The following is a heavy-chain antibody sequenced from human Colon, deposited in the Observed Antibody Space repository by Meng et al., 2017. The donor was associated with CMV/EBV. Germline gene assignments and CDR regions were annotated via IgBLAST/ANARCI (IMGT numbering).Heavy chain of an antibody. CDR3: AKSQSGVIGSIWFDP. CDR1: GGSVTSSRYY. CDR2: IFYSGGT. Sequence: SETLSPTCTVSGGSVTSSRYYWAWIRQPPGKGLEWIGTIFYSGGTYYNPSLKSRVTMSLDRSKNQFSLKLRSVTAADTAIYYCAKSQSGVIGSIWFDPWGQGTLVTVSS. D-gene: IGHD2-21*01. V-gene: IGHV4-39*07. J-gene: IGHJ5*02.